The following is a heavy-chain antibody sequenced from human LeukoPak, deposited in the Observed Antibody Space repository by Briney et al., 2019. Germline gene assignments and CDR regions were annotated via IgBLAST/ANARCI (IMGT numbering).Heavy chain of an antibody. CDR2: ISSDSSYI. D-gene: IGHD3-10*01. CDR1: GFTFSSYI. Sequence: PGGSLRLSCAASGFTFSSYIMNWVRRAPGKGLEWVSSISSDSSYIYYADSMKGRFTISRDNAKNSLFLQMNSPRAEDTAMYFCARTIFSSGSYYLDYWGQGTLVTVSS. J-gene: IGHJ4*02. V-gene: IGHV3-21*01. CDR3: ARTIFSSGSYYLDY.